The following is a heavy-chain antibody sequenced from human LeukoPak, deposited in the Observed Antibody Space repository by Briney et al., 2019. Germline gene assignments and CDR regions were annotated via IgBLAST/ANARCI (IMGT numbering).Heavy chain of an antibody. D-gene: IGHD3-22*01. V-gene: IGHV3-23*01. CDR3: AKDPGASHYDSSGYRNWFDP. J-gene: IGHJ5*02. CDR2: ISGSGDST. CDR1: GFTFSSYA. Sequence: PGGFLRLSCAASGFTFSSYAMSWVRQAPGKGLEWVSAISGSGDSTYYADSVKGRFTISRDNSKNTLYLQMNSLRAEDTAVYYCAKDPGASHYDSSGYRNWFDPWGQGTLVTVSS.